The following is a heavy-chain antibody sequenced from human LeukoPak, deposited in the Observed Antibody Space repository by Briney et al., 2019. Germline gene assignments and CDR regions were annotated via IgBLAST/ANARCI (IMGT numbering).Heavy chain of an antibody. CDR2: INNDGSST. CDR3: ARVLSYYYFDY. CDR1: GFTFSSYW. J-gene: IGHJ4*02. V-gene: IGHV3-74*01. Sequence: PGGSLRLSCAASGFTFSSYWMHWVRQAPGKGLVWVSRINNDGSSTSYADSVKGRFTISRDDAKNTLYLQMYRLRAEDTAVYYCARVLSYYYFDYWGQGTLVTVSS. D-gene: IGHD3-10*01.